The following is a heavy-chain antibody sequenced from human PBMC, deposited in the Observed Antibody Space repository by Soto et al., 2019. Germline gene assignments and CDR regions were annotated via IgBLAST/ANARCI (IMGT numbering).Heavy chain of an antibody. CDR1: EGYSIGYY. V-gene: IGHV4-59*08. CDR2: IYYSGST. D-gene: IGHD1-26*01. J-gene: IGHJ4*02. Sequence: TRSVGEGYSIGYYGSLIRQPPGKGLEWIGYIYYSGSTNYNPSLKSRVTISVDTSKNQFSLKLSSVTAADTAVYYCARRYGGNLDYWGQGTLVTVSS. CDR3: ARRYGGNLDY.